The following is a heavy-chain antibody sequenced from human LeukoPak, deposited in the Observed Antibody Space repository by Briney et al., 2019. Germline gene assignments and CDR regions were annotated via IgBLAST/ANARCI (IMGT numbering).Heavy chain of an antibody. D-gene: IGHD5-18*01. CDR3: ARAAWIQLWNAFDI. CDR1: GFTFSSYT. J-gene: IGHJ3*02. Sequence: GGSLRLSCAASGFTFSSYTMSWVRQAPGKGLEWVAVISYDGSNKYYADSVKGRFTISRDNSKNTLYLQMSSLRAEDTAVYYCARAAWIQLWNAFDIWGQGTMVTVSS. V-gene: IGHV3-30-3*01. CDR2: ISYDGSNK.